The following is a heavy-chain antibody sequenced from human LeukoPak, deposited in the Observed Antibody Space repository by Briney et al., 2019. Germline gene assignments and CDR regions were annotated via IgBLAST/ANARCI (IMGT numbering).Heavy chain of an antibody. CDR3: ASAHYDYVWGSYRHSNFDY. D-gene: IGHD3-16*02. CDR2: IGTSSTTI. J-gene: IGHJ4*02. Sequence: GGSLRLSCAASGFTFSSYTMNWVRQPPGKGLEWVSNIGTSSTTIYYADSVKGRFTISRDNAKNSLFLQMNSLRAEDTAVYYCASAHYDYVWGSYRHSNFDYWGQGTLATVSS. CDR1: GFTFSSYT. V-gene: IGHV3-48*04.